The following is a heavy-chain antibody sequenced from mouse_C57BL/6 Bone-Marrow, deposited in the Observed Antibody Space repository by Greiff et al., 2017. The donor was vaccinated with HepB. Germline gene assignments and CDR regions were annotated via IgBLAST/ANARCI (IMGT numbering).Heavy chain of an antibody. J-gene: IGHJ2*01. Sequence: VQLVESGAELARPGASVKLSCKASGYTFTSYGISWVKQRTGQGLEWIGEIYPRSGNTYYNEKLKGKATLTADKSSSTAYMELRSLTSEDSAVYFCAREDTTVVAFDYWGQGTTLTVSS. CDR2: IYPRSGNT. D-gene: IGHD1-1*01. CDR3: AREDTTVVAFDY. CDR1: GYTFTSYG. V-gene: IGHV1-81*01.